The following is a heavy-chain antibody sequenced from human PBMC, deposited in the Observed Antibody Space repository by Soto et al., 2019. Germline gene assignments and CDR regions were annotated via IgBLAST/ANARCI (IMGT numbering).Heavy chain of an antibody. J-gene: IGHJ3*02. Sequence: EVQLVESGGGLVKPGGSLRLSCAASGFTFSSYSMNWVRQAPGKGLEWVSSISSSRSYIYYAESVKGRFTISRDNAKNSLYLQMNSLRAEDTAVYYCARDGSVAGGVFDIWGQGTMVTVSS. V-gene: IGHV3-21*01. CDR3: ARDGSVAGGVFDI. D-gene: IGHD6-19*01. CDR2: ISSSRSYI. CDR1: GFTFSSYS.